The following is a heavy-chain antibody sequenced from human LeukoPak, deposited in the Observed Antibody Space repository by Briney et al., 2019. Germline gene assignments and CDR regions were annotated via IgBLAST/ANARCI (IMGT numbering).Heavy chain of an antibody. J-gene: IGHJ4*02. CDR1: GGSFSGYY. CDR3: ARPLSIY. Sequence: SETLSLTCAVYGGSFSGYYWSWVRQPPGKGLEWIGEINHSGSTNYNPSLKSRVTISVDTSKNQFSLKLSSVTAADTAVYYCARPLSIYWGQGTLVTVSS. D-gene: IGHD2-2*01. V-gene: IGHV4-34*01. CDR2: INHSGST.